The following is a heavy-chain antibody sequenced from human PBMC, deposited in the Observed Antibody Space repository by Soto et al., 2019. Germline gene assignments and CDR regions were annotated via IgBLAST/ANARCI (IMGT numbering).Heavy chain of an antibody. V-gene: IGHV5-51*01. CDR3: ARHVGSLGYCSRTSCQNRYDY. CDR1: GYSITSYL. CDR2: IYPGDSDT. D-gene: IGHD2-2*01. J-gene: IGHJ4*02. Sequence: GESMKISCKCSGYSITSYLIVLVRPLPGKGLEWMGIIYPGDSDTRYSPSFQGQVTISADKSISTAYLQWSSLKASDTAMYYCARHVGSLGYCSRTSCQNRYDYWGQGTLVTVSS.